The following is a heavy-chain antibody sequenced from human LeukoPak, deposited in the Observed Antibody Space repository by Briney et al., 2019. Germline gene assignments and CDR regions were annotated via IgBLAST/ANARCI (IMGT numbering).Heavy chain of an antibody. CDR3: AKDSVVATSTPGF. CDR2: IRYDGSNQ. CDR1: GFTFSNYG. D-gene: IGHD4-23*01. J-gene: IGHJ4*02. Sequence: PGGSLRLSCAASGFTFSNYGMHWVRQAPGKGLEWVVFIRYDGSNQYYADSVKGRFTISRDNSKNTLYLQMDSLRAEDTAVFYCAKDSVVATSTPGFWGQGTLVTVSS. V-gene: IGHV3-30*02.